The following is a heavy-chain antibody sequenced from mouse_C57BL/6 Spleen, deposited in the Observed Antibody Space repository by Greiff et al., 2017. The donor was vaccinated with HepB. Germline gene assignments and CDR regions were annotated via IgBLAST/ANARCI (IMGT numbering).Heavy chain of an antibody. CDR3: TSPYDYDEFDY. CDR2: IYPGNSDT. J-gene: IGHJ2*01. Sequence: EVKVEESGTVLARPGASVKMSCKTSGYTFTSYWMHWVKQRPGQGLEWIGAIYPGNSDTSYNQKFKGKAKLTAVTSASTAYMELSSLTNEDSAVYYCTSPYDYDEFDYWGQGTTLTVSS. D-gene: IGHD2-4*01. V-gene: IGHV1-5*01. CDR1: GYTFTSYW.